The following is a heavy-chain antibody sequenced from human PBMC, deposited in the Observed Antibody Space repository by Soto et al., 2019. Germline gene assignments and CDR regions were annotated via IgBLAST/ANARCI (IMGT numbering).Heavy chain of an antibody. Sequence: PSETLSLTCTVSGDSISSYYWSWFRQPPGKGLEWIGYIYYSGSTKYNPSLKSRVTMSLDTSKNQVSLKLTSVTAADTAVYYCAKGKVGTAMVIDSWGQGTLVTVSS. CDR3: AKGKVGTAMVIDS. D-gene: IGHD5-18*01. V-gene: IGHV4-59*01. CDR1: GDSISSYY. CDR2: IYYSGST. J-gene: IGHJ4*02.